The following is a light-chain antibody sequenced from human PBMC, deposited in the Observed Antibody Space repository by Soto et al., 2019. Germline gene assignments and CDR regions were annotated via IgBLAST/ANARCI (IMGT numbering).Light chain of an antibody. Sequence: IKMSQSPAALSLAQGERVTLSCRASESVSTNLAWYQQKAGQAPRLLIYGASTRATGIPARFSGSGSGTEFTLTISSLQSEDFAVYYCQQYSIWRTFGQGTKVDI. CDR2: GAS. V-gene: IGKV3-15*01. CDR1: ESVSTN. J-gene: IGKJ1*01. CDR3: QQYSIWRT.